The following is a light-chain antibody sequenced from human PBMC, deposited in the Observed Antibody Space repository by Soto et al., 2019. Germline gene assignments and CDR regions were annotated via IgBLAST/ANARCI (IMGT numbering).Light chain of an antibody. CDR3: QQYNNWLTWT. Sequence: EIVMTQSPATLSVSPGETATLSCRASQSVSSNLAWYQQKPGQAPRLLIYGASTRATGIPARFSGSGSGTEFTLTISSLQSEDFAVYYCQQYNNWLTWTFGQGTKVDIK. CDR1: QSVSSN. V-gene: IGKV3-15*01. J-gene: IGKJ1*01. CDR2: GAS.